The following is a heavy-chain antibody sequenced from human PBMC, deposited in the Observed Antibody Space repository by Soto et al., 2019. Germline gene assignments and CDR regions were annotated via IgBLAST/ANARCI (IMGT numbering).Heavy chain of an antibody. CDR3: ASIIAARRSHFGC. CDR2: IIPILGIA. J-gene: IGHJ4*02. D-gene: IGHD6-6*01. CDR1: GGTFSSYT. V-gene: IGHV1-69*02. Sequence: QVQLVQSGAEVKKPGSSVKVSCKAPGGTFSSYTISWVRQAPGQGLEWMGRIIPILGIANYAQKFQGRVTITADKSTSTAYVEVSSLRSEDTAVYYCASIIAARRSHFGCWGQGSLVTVSS.